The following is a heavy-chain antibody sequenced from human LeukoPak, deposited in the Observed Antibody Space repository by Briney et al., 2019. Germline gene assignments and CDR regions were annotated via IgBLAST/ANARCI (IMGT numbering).Heavy chain of an antibody. CDR2: FDPEDGET. J-gene: IGHJ4*02. V-gene: IGHV1-24*01. D-gene: IGHD4-17*01. Sequence: GSVKVSCKVSGYTLTELSMHWVRQAPGKGLEWMGGFDPEDGETIYAQKFQGRVTMTEDTSTNTAYMELGSLTSDDTAVYYCARGHSTERTQYFFDFWGQGTLVTVSS. CDR3: ARGHSTERTQYFFDF. CDR1: GYTLTELS.